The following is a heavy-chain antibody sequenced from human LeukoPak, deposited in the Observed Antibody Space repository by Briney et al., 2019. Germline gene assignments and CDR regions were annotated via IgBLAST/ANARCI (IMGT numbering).Heavy chain of an antibody. CDR3: ARDLGYCSSTSSYDWFDS. J-gene: IGHJ5*01. V-gene: IGHV4-59*11. CDR1: DGSISSHY. Sequence: SETLSLTCTVSDGSISSHYWSWIRQPPGKGLEWIGYIYYSGSTNYNPSLKSRVTISVDTSKNQFSLKLSSVTAADTAVYYCARDLGYCSSTSSYDWFDSWGQGTLVTVSS. CDR2: IYYSGST. D-gene: IGHD2-2*01.